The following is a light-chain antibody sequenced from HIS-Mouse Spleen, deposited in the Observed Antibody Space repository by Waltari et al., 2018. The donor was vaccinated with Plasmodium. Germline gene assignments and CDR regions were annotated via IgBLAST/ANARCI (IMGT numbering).Light chain of an antibody. CDR2: YYSESDK. Sequence: QPVLTQPPSSSASPGESARLTCTLPSDINVGSYNIYWYQQKPGSPPRYLLYYYSESDKGPGSGVPSRFSGSKYASANPGILLIPVLLSEDVAGYSCMIWPSNASGVFGGVTKLTVL. V-gene: IGLV5-37*01. J-gene: IGLJ3*02. CDR3: MIWPSNASGV. CDR1: SDINVGSYN.